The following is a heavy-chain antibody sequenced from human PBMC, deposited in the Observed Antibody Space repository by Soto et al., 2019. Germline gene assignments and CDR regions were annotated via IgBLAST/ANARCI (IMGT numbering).Heavy chain of an antibody. Sequence: SETLSLTCTVSGGSISSYYWHWIRQPPGKGLEWIGYIYSSGSTNYNPSLKSRLTMSVDPCKNQFSLNLTSVTAADTAVYYYARFGSIAVTRFDYWGQGVLVTVS. J-gene: IGHJ4*02. CDR3: ARFGSIAVTRFDY. D-gene: IGHD6-19*01. V-gene: IGHV4-59*08. CDR2: IYSSGST. CDR1: GGSISSYY.